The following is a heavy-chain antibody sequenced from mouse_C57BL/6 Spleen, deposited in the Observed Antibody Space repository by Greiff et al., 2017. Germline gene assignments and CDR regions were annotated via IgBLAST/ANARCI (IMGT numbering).Heavy chain of an antibody. J-gene: IGHJ4*01. CDR1: GYAFSSYW. V-gene: IGHV1-80*01. Sequence: VKLVESGAELVKPGASVKISCKASGYAFSSYWMNWVTQRPGKGLEWIGQIYPGDGDTNYNGKFKGKATLTADKSSSTAYMQLSSLTSEDSAVYFCASLYYYGEGAMDYWGQGTSVTVSS. CDR2: IYPGDGDT. CDR3: ASLYYYGEGAMDY. D-gene: IGHD1-1*01.